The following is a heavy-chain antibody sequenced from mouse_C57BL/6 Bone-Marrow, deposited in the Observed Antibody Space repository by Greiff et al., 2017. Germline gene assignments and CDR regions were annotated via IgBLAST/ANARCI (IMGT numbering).Heavy chain of an antibody. CDR1: GYTFTSYW. D-gene: IGHD4-1*02. J-gene: IGHJ2*01. CDR2: IDPSDSET. Sequence: QVQLQQPGAELVRPGSSVKLSCKASGYTFTSYWMHWVKQRPIQGLEWIGNIDPSDSETHYTQKFKDKATLTVDKSSSTAYMQLSSLTSEDSAVYYCAKIQLGRGYFDYWGQGTTLTVSS. V-gene: IGHV1-52*01. CDR3: AKIQLGRGYFDY.